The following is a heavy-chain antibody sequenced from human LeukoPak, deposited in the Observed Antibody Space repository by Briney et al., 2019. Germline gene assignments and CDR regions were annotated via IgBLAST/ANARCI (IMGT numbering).Heavy chain of an antibody. J-gene: IGHJ6*03. Sequence: SETLSLTCTVSGGSISSSSYYWGWIRQPPGKGLEWIGEINHSGSSNYNPSLKSRVTISVDTSKKQFSLKLISVTAADTAVYYCARHVDYYYYMDVWGRGTTVTISS. CDR2: INHSGSS. CDR1: GGSISSSSYY. CDR3: ARHVDYYYYMDV. V-gene: IGHV4-39*01.